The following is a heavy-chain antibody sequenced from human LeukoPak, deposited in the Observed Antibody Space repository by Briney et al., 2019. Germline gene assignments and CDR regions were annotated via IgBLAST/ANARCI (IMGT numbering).Heavy chain of an antibody. CDR1: GYIFTVFY. J-gene: IGHJ4*02. D-gene: IGHD3-10*01. Sequence: GASVKVSCKTSGYIFTVFYLHWVRQAPGQGLEWMGWISPTNGATSYSRRFQVRVNLARSTSTSTSYMELSSLGSDDAAVYYCARSLSVTRGLIRTMLGYWGQGTLVTVSS. V-gene: IGHV1-2*02. CDR2: ISPTNGAT. CDR3: ARSLSVTRGLIRTMLGY.